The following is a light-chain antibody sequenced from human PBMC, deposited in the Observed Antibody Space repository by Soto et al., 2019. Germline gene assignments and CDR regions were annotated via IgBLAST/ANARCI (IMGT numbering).Light chain of an antibody. CDR1: QSISRK. CDR3: QQSFRRWT. Sequence: DIQMTQSPSSLSASVGDRITITCRASQSISRKLNWYQQRPGKAPKLLIYAASSLQSGVPSRFSGSGSGTGFTLTISSLQPGDFATYYCQQSFRRWTFGQGTKVEIK. CDR2: AAS. V-gene: IGKV1-39*01. J-gene: IGKJ1*01.